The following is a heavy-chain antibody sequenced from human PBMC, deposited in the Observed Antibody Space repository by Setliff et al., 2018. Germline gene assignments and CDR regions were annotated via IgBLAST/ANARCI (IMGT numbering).Heavy chain of an antibody. V-gene: IGHV4-31*03. Sequence: SETLSLTCTVSGGSISSGGYYWSWIRPHPGKGLEWIGYIYYSGSTYYNPSLRSRVTLSVDTSNNQFSLKLSSVTAADTAVYYCARGDGVYYYNMDVWGKGTTVTVSS. D-gene: IGHD4-17*01. J-gene: IGHJ6*03. CDR2: IYYSGST. CDR3: ARGDGVYYYNMDV. CDR1: GGSISSGGYY.